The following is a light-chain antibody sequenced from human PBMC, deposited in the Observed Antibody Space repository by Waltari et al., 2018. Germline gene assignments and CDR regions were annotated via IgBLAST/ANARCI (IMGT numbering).Light chain of an antibody. J-gene: IGLJ2*01. CDR3: GAWDSSLSAGL. V-gene: IGLV1-51*01. CDR1: SSNIGRSY. CDR2: DNN. Sequence: QSVLTQPPSVSAAPGQKVTISCSGSSSNIGRSYVSWYQQVPGTAPKLLIYDNNKRPSGVSDRFSGSKSGTSASLAITGLQTGDEAYYYCGAWDSSLSAGLFGGGTRLTVL.